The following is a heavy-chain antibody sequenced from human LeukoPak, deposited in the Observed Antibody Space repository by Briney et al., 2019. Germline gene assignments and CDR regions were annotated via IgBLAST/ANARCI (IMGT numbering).Heavy chain of an antibody. J-gene: IGHJ4*02. V-gene: IGHV3-30*02. Sequence: PGGSLRLSCAASGFTFSSYGMHWVRQAPGKGLEWVAFIRYDGSNKYYADSVKGRFTISRDNAKSSLYLQMNSLRAEDTAVYYCARSYYYDSSGYDWDPFDFWGQGTLVTVSS. CDR2: IRYDGSNK. CDR3: ARSYYYDSSGYDWDPFDF. D-gene: IGHD3-22*01. CDR1: GFTFSSYG.